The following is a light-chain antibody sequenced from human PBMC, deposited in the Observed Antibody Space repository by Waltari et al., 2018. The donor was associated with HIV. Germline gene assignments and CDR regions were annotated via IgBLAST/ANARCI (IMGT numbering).Light chain of an antibody. Sequence: LVLTQSPGTLSVSPGESAPLGCRASQSNTNKLAWYQQKHGQAPSLLNFDVSTRATGVPARFTGSGAGTEFTLTISGLQAEDVAVYYCQQYYRWPWTFGQGTRVEIK. CDR3: QQYYRWPWT. J-gene: IGKJ1*01. CDR2: DVS. CDR1: QSNTNK. V-gene: IGKV3D-15*01.